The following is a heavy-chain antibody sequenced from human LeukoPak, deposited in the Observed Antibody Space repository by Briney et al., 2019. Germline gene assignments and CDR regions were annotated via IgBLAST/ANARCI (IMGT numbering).Heavy chain of an antibody. Sequence: SQTLSLTCAISGDSVSSNSAAGKWIRQSPSRGLEWLGSTYYRSKWYNDYAVSVKSRITINPDTSKNQFSLQLNSVTPEDTAVYYCAREPRIAAADYYYYGMDVWGQGTTVTVSS. D-gene: IGHD6-13*01. CDR3: AREPRIAAADYYYYGMDV. CDR1: GDSVSSNSAA. J-gene: IGHJ6*02. CDR2: TYYRSKWYN. V-gene: IGHV6-1*01.